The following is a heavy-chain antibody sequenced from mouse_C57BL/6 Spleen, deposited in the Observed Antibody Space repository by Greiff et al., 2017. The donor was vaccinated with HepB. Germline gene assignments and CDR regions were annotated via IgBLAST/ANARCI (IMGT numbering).Heavy chain of an antibody. CDR1: GYAFSSYW. D-gene: IGHD3-2*02. CDR2: IYPGDGDT. V-gene: IGHV1-80*01. CDR3: ARRGSSGPWYFDV. J-gene: IGHJ1*03. Sequence: VQLQQSGAELVKPGASVKISCKASGYAFSSYWMNWVKQRPGKGLEWIGQIYPGDGDTNYNGKFKGKATLTADKSSSTAYMQLSSLTSEDSAVYFCARRGSSGPWYFDVWGTGTTVTVSS.